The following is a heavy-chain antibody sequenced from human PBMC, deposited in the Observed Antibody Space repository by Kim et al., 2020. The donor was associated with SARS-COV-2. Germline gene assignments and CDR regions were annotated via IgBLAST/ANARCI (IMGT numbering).Heavy chain of an antibody. CDR1: GFTFSSYA. J-gene: IGHJ4*02. V-gene: IGHV3-30*04. Sequence: GGSLRLSCAASGFTFSSYAMYWVRQAPGKGLEWVTCISYDGSQKYYADSAKGRFTISRDRSKNTIYVQMDSLRPDDTAFYFCARRLYHHGGVYYPFDFWGQGTLVTVSS. CDR3: ARRLYHHGGVYYPFDF. CDR2: ISYDGSQK. D-gene: IGHD2-8*01.